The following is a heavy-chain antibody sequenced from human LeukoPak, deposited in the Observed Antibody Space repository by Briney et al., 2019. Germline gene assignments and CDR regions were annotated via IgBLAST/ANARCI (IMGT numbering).Heavy chain of an antibody. CDR3: ARGNSDAFDI. D-gene: IGHD4-23*01. V-gene: IGHV3-33*01. CDR1: GFTFSNYA. J-gene: IGHJ3*02. Sequence: GRSLRLSCVASGFTFSNYAMHWVRPAPGKGLEGMAIIWYDGSYKYYADSVKGRFTISRDNSKNTLYLQVNSLTAEDTAVYYCARGNSDAFDIWGHGTMVTVSS. CDR2: IWYDGSYK.